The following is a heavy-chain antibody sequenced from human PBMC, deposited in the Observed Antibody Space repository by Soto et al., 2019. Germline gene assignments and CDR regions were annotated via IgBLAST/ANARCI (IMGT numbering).Heavy chain of an antibody. V-gene: IGHV4-30-4*01. CDR2: IYYSGST. Sequence: SETLSLTCTVSGDSVSSADYYWSWIRQPPGEGLEWIGHIYYSGSTYYTPSLRGRVTISVDTSKNQFSLNLNSVTAADTAVYYCVRDRGSSWMYKWFDPWGQGTQVTVSS. CDR3: VRDRGSSWMYKWFDP. J-gene: IGHJ5*02. D-gene: IGHD2-2*01. CDR1: GDSVSSADYY.